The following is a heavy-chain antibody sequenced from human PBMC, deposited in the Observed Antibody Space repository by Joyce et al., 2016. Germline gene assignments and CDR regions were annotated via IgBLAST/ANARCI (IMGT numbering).Heavy chain of an antibody. CDR3: ARSRALDGITPDY. J-gene: IGHJ4*02. D-gene: IGHD1-14*01. Sequence: EVQLVESGGGLVQPGGSLRLSCAASGFTVGSYSMNWLRQAPGTGLWLVSFISASPSGMIKYAEFVKGRFTISRDNGRDSLYLQMNSLSDEDTAVYYCARSRALDGITPDYWGQGTLVTVSS. CDR1: GFTVGSYS. V-gene: IGHV3-48*02. CDR2: ISASPSGMI.